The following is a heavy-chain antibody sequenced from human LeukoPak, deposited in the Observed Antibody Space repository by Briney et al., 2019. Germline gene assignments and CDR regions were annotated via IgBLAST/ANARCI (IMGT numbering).Heavy chain of an antibody. CDR3: AREIGYYYGSVSSIPYDY. CDR2: IKQDGSEK. CDR1: GFTFDDYG. V-gene: IGHV3-7*01. J-gene: IGHJ4*02. D-gene: IGHD3-10*01. Sequence: GGSLRLSCAASGFTFDDYGMSWVRQAPGKGLEWVANIKQDGSEKYYVDSVKGRFTISRDNAKNSLYLQMNSLRAEDTAVYYCAREIGYYYGSVSSIPYDYWGQGTLVTVSS.